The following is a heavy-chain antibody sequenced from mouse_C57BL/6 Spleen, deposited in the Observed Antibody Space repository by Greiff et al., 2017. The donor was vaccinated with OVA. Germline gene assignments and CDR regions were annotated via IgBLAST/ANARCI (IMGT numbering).Heavy chain of an antibody. Sequence: EVKLVESGGGLVKPGGSLKLSCAASGFTFSDYGMHWVRQAPEKGLEWVAYISSGSSTIYYADTVKGRFTISRDNAKNTLFLQMTSLRSEDTAMYYCARPNLGYYFDYWGQGTTRTVSS. CDR3: ARPNLGYYFDY. V-gene: IGHV5-17*01. J-gene: IGHJ2*01. CDR1: GFTFSDYG. CDR2: ISSGSSTI.